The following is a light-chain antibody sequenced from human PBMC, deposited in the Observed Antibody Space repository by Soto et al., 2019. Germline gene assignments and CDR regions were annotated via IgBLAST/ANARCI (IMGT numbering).Light chain of an antibody. V-gene: IGKV4-1*01. CDR1: RSVLYSGNNENY. CDR2: WAS. Sequence: DIVMTQSPDSLTVSLGERATINCKSSRSVLYSGNNENYLAWYQQKPGQPPELLIYWASARESGVPDRFSGSGSGTDFTLTISSLQSEDVAVYYCQQYADTPYTFGQGTKLQIK. J-gene: IGKJ2*01. CDR3: QQYADTPYT.